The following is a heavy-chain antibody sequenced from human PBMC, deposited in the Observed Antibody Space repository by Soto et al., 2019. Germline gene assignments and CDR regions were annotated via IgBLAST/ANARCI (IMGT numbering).Heavy chain of an antibody. V-gene: IGHV3-30-3*01. Sequence: QVQLVESGGGVVQPGRSLRLSCAASGFTFSSYAMHWVRQAPGKWLEWVAVISYDGSNKYYADSVKGRCTISRDNSENTLYLHMNSMRAEDTAVSYCASQGKMNIAEYFQNWGQGTLVTVAS. J-gene: IGHJ1*01. CDR1: GFTFSSYA. CDR2: ISYDGSNK. D-gene: IGHD6-13*01. CDR3: ASQGKMNIAEYFQN.